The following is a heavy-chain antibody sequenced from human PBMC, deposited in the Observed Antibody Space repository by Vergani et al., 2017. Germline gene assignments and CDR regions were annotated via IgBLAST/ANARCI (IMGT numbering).Heavy chain of an antibody. CDR2: VSHSGDT. Sequence: QVNLQESGPGLVKPSETLSLTCAVSGDSISSGNNWGWIRQPPGKGLEWIISVSHSGDTYFNPSLKGRVSISMDTSNNYFSLTLSSVTAADTSMYYCARRSSSYYFDIWGQGVLITVSS. J-gene: IGHJ5*02. D-gene: IGHD3-22*01. CDR3: ARRSSSYYFDI. CDR1: GDSISSGNN. V-gene: IGHV4-38-2*01.